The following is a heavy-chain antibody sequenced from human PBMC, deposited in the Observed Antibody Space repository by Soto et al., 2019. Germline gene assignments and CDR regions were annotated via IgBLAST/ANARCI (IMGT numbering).Heavy chain of an antibody. J-gene: IGHJ4*02. CDR3: ARDSVFYDSTGDFDY. CDR1: EFAFSRYW. V-gene: IGHV3-7*01. Sequence: GGSLRLSCAASEFAFSRYWMSWVRQAPGRGLEWVANIKQDGSETYYVDSVKGRFTISRDNAKNSLYLQMSSLRAEDTAVYYCARDSVFYDSTGDFDYCAQGTVVPVSS. D-gene: IGHD3-22*01. CDR2: IKQDGSET.